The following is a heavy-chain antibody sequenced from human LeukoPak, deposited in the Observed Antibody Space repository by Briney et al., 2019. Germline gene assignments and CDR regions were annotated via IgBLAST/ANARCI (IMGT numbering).Heavy chain of an antibody. V-gene: IGHV1-46*01. CDR3: ARVSYYDFWSGYPPGGYFDY. CDR1: GYTFTNYY. D-gene: IGHD3-3*01. CDR2: INPSVGTT. J-gene: IGHJ4*02. Sequence: ASVKVSCKASGYTFTNYYIHWVRQAPGQGLEWMGTINPSVGTTRSAKGRASLTRDTSTSTVYMALSTLRSEDTAVYYCARVSYYDFWSGYPPGGYFDYWGQGTLVTVSS.